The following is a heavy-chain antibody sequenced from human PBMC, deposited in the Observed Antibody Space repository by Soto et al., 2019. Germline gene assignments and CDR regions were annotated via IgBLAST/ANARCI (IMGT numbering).Heavy chain of an antibody. J-gene: IGHJ6*02. D-gene: IGHD5-12*01. CDR1: GYTFTSYD. Sequence: QVQLLQSGAEVKKPGASVKVSCKASGYTFTSYDINWVRQATGQGLEWMGWMNPNSGNTGYAQKFQGRVTMTRNTSISTAYMELSSLRAEDTAVYYCARAGDSGYDYGEGGYYGMDVWGQGTTVTVSS. V-gene: IGHV1-8*01. CDR2: MNPNSGNT. CDR3: ARAGDSGYDYGEGGYYGMDV.